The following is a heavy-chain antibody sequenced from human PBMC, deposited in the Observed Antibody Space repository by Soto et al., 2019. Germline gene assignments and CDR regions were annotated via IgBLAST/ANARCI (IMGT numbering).Heavy chain of an antibody. D-gene: IGHD4-17*01. CDR1: GGTFSSYA. CDR2: IIPIFGTA. Sequence: QVQLVQSGAEVKKPGSSVKFSCKASGGTFSSYAISWVRQAPGQGLEWMGGIIPIFGTATYAQKFQGRVTIMADESTSTAYMELSSLRSEDTAVYYCARDLEGDYGGKSESVSVYGMDVWGQGATVTVSS. CDR3: ARDLEGDYGGKSESVSVYGMDV. V-gene: IGHV1-69*01. J-gene: IGHJ6*02.